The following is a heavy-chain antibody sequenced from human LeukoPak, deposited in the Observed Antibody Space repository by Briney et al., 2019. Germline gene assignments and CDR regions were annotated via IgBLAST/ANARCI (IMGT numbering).Heavy chain of an antibody. Sequence: PGGSLRLSCAASGFTFSGSAMQWVRQASGKGLEWVGRIRSKANSCATAYAASVKGRFTISRDNSKNTLYLQMNNLRAEDTAVYYCTKDRATVTGNAFDVWGQGTMVTVSS. J-gene: IGHJ3*01. D-gene: IGHD6-19*01. V-gene: IGHV3-73*01. CDR1: GFTFSGSA. CDR3: TKDRATVTGNAFDV. CDR2: IRSKANSCAT.